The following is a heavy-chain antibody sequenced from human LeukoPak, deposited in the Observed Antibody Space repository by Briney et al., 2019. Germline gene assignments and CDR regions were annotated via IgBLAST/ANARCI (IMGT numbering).Heavy chain of an antibody. CDR3: ARGGITMMVGAFDI. CDR1: GSSISSYY. D-gene: IGHD3-22*01. Sequence: PSETLSLTCTVSGSSISSYYWSWVRQPAGKGLEWIGRIYTSGTTSYNPSLKSRVTTSLDTAKNQFSLKLGSVTAADTAVYYCARGGITMMVGAFDIWGQGTMVTVSS. CDR2: IYTSGTT. V-gene: IGHV4-4*07. J-gene: IGHJ3*02.